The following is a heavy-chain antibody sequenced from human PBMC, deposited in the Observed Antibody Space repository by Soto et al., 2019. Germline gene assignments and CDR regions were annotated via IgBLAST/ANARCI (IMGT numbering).Heavy chain of an antibody. CDR1: GYSFTSYW. D-gene: IGHD6-13*01. J-gene: IGHJ4*02. Sequence: GESLKISCKGSGYSFTSYWIGWVRQMPGKGLEWMGIIYPGDSDTRYSPSFQGQVTISADKSISTAYLQWSSLKASDTAMYYCARRLGYSSSWSRYYFDYWGQGTLVTVSS. V-gene: IGHV5-51*01. CDR3: ARRLGYSSSWSRYYFDY. CDR2: IYPGDSDT.